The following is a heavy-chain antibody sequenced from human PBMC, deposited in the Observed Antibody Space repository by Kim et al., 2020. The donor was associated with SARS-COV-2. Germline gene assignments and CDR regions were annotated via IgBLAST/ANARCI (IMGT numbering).Heavy chain of an antibody. CDR3: ARGGAVLRFLEWLSSYFAY. V-gene: IGHV1-3*01. D-gene: IGHD3-3*01. CDR2: INDGSGNT. Sequence: ASVKVSCKASGYTFSNYAMHWVRQPPGQRLEWMGWINDGSGNTEYSQKFQGSLIITRDTSASTAYMELSSLRSEDTAVYYWARGGAVLRFLEWLSSYFAYWGQGTLVTVSS. J-gene: IGHJ4*02. CDR1: GYTFSNYA.